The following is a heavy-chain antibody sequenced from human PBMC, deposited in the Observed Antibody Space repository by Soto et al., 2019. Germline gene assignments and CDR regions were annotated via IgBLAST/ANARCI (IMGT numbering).Heavy chain of an antibody. CDR2: INWNGGST. D-gene: IGHD2-21*02. CDR1: GFTFDDYG. V-gene: IGHV3-20*04. J-gene: IGHJ3*02. CDR3: ARVFSDYYNDAFDI. Sequence: GGSLRLSCAASGFTFDDYGMSWVRQAPGKGLEWVSGINWNGGSTGYADSVKGRFTISRDNAKNSLYLQMNSLRAEDTALYYCARVFSDYYNDAFDIWGQGTMVNVSS.